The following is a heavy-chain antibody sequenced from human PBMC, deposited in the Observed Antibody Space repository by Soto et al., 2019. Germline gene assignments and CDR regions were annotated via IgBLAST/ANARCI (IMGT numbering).Heavy chain of an antibody. CDR3: ARDLSPPCEFFYDAFDV. V-gene: IGHV3-7*04. CDR2: IKRGGTVT. CDR1: GFTFSAFW. J-gene: IGHJ3*01. D-gene: IGHD3-16*02. Sequence: EVQLVESGGGLVQPGESLRLSCAASGFTFSAFWMTWLRQAPGKGLEWVANIKRGGTVTHYGDSVEGRCTFSRDNAQNSLFLQLNILRPEDTAMYYCARDLSPPCEFFYDAFDVWGQGTFVTVSS.